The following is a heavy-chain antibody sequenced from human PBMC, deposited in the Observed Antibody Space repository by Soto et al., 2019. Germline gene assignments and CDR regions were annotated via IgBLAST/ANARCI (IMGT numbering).Heavy chain of an antibody. V-gene: IGHV3-9*01. D-gene: IGHD1-26*01. CDR3: VKGGELLVNWFDP. Sequence: EVQLVESGGGLVQPGTSLRLSCAASGFTFDEYAMHWVRQAPGKGLELVSGISWNSHSIGYADSVKGRFTISSDNAKNSLYLQMNSLRAEDTALYYCVKGGELLVNWFDPWGQGTLVTVSS. CDR1: GFTFDEYA. CDR2: ISWNSHSI. J-gene: IGHJ5*02.